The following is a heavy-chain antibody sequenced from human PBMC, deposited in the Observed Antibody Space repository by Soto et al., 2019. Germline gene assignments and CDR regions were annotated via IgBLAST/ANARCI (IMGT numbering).Heavy chain of an antibody. D-gene: IGHD4-4*01. CDR1: GGSISSYY. CDR2: IYYSGST. CDR3: ARAIIQQIVTTPGYYYYMDV. Sequence: SETLSLTCTVSGGSISSYYWSWIRQPPGKGLEWIGYIYYSGSTNYNPSLKSRVTISVDTSKNQFSLKLSSVTAADTAVYYCARAIIQQIVTTPGYYYYMDVWGKGTTVTVSS. V-gene: IGHV4-59*01. J-gene: IGHJ6*03.